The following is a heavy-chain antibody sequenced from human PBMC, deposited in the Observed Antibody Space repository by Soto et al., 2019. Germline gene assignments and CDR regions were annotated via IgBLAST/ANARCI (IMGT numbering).Heavy chain of an antibody. CDR3: ASLEWFGELSNY. V-gene: IGHV4-39*01. D-gene: IGHD3-10*01. J-gene: IGHJ4*02. CDR1: GGSISSSSYY. Sequence: SETLSLTCTVSGGSISSSSYYWGWIRQPPGKGLEWIGSIYYSGSTYYNPSLKSRVTISVDTSKNQFSLKLSSVTAADTAVYYCASLEWFGELSNYWGQGTLVTVSS. CDR2: IYYSGST.